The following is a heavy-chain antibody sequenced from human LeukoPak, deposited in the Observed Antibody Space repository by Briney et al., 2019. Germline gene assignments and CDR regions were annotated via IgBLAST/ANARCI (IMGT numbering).Heavy chain of an antibody. CDR3: AASLPNIVVVPAAKGPFGS. D-gene: IGHD2-2*01. Sequence: PGGSLRLSCAASGFTFSSYTMSWVRQAPGKGLEWVSGVSGSGGNIHYADSVRGRFTISRDNSKNTLYLQMSSLRAEDTAVYYCAASLPNIVVVPAAKGPFGSWGQGTLVTVSS. J-gene: IGHJ5*02. CDR1: GFTFSSYT. V-gene: IGHV3-23*01. CDR2: VSGSGGNI.